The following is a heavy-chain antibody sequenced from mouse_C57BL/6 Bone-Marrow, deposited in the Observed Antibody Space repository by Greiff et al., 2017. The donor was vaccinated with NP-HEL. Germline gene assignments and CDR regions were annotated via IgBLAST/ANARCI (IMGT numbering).Heavy chain of an antibody. CDR3: ARDFEYYGSTRHCDY. D-gene: IGHD1-1*01. V-gene: IGHV1-81*01. Sequence: QVHVKQSGAELARPGASVKLSCKASGYTFTSYGISWVKQRTGQGLEWIGEIYPRSGNTYYNEKFKGKATLTADKSSSTAYMELRSLTSEDSAVYFCARDFEYYGSTRHCDYGGQGTTRTVSS. J-gene: IGHJ2*01. CDR1: GYTFTSYG. CDR2: IYPRSGNT.